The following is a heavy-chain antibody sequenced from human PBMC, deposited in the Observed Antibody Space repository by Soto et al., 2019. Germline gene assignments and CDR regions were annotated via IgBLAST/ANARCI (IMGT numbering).Heavy chain of an antibody. J-gene: IGHJ4*02. CDR1: GGTFSSYA. V-gene: IGHV1-69*13. Sequence: SVKVSCKASGGTFSSYAISWVRQAPGQGLEWMGGIIPIFGTANYAQKFQGRVTITADESTSTAYMELSSLRSEDTAVYYCAMRNYDFWSGYYDYWGQGTLVTVSS. D-gene: IGHD3-3*01. CDR2: IIPIFGTA. CDR3: AMRNYDFWSGYYDY.